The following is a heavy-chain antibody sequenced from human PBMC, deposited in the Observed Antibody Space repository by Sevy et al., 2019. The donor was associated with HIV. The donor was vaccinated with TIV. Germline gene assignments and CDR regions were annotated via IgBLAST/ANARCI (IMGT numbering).Heavy chain of an antibody. J-gene: IGHJ4*02. CDR1: GFNLTTYA. D-gene: IGHD4-4*01. CDR3: AKLPTVITEFDY. Sequence: GGSLRLSCAASGFNLTTYAMTWVRQTPGKGLEWVSAISGYGDSTYYVDSVKGRFTISRDASKNAVYLQMNSLSAEDTAVYFCAKLPTVITEFDYWGQGTLVTVSS. CDR2: ISGYGDST. V-gene: IGHV3-23*01.